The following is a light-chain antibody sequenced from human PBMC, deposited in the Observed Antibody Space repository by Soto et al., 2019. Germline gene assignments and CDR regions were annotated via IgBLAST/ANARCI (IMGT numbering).Light chain of an antibody. Sequence: AVTKSPSTLSSSPRERATLSCRASQTVTRNYIAWYQQKTRQDARLLMYGAASRATGIADRFSGSGSGTDFTLTISRLVPADYSAYYCHQYGSTPPLTVGGGTKVDIK. V-gene: IGKV3-20*01. J-gene: IGKJ4*01. CDR3: HQYGSTPPLT. CDR1: QTVTRNY. CDR2: GAA.